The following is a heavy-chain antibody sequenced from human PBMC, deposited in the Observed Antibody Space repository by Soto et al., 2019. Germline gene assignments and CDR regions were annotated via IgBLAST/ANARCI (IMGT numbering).Heavy chain of an antibody. D-gene: IGHD3-22*01. J-gene: IGHJ4*02. CDR2: ISPYSGKT. CDR3: ARAGLLLLPDY. Sequence: QIQLVQSGTEVREPGASAKVSCKTSGYTFTNNDVCWVRQAPGQGLEWMGWISPYSGKTNYARKFRGRVTMTADTSTSTVYMQLGSLTSDDTAVYYCARAGLLLLPDYWGQGTLVTVSS. CDR1: GYTFTNND. V-gene: IGHV1-18*01.